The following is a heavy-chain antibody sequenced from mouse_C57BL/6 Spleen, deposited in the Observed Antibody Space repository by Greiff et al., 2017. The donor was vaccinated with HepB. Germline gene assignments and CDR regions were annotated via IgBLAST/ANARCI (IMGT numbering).Heavy chain of an antibody. CDR1: GYSITSGYD. CDR3: AREARGYFDY. D-gene: IGHD3-3*01. V-gene: IGHV3-1*01. CDR2: ISYSGST. J-gene: IGHJ2*01. Sequence: EVQVVESGPGMVKPSQSLSLTCTVTGYSITSGYDWHWIRHFPGNKLEWMGYISYSGSTNYNPSLKSRISITHDTSKNHFFLKLNSVTTEDTATYYCAREARGYFDYWGQGTTLTVSS.